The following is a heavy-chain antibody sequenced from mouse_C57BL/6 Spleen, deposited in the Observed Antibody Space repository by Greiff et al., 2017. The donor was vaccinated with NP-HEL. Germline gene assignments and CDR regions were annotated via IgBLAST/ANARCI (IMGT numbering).Heavy chain of an antibody. CDR3: ARAPTYYEYPGY. CDR2: ISYDGSN. J-gene: IGHJ2*01. D-gene: IGHD2-4*01. Sequence: VQLKQSGPGLVKPSQSLSLTCSVTGYSITSGYYWNWIRQFPGNKLEWMGYISYDGSNNYNPSLKNRISITRDTTKNQYFLKLNSVTTEDTATYYCARAPTYYEYPGYWGQGTTLTVSS. CDR1: GYSITSGYY. V-gene: IGHV3-6*01.